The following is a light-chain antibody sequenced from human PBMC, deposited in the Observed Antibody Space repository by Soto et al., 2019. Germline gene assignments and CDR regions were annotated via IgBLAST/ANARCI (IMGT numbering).Light chain of an antibody. V-gene: IGKV3-15*01. Sequence: EIVMTQSPATLSVSPGERATLSCRASQSVSSNLAWYQQKPGQAPRLLIYGAPTRATGIPARFSGSGSGTEFTLTISSLQSEDFAVYYCQQYYNCPPITFGQGTRLEIK. CDR1: QSVSSN. J-gene: IGKJ5*01. CDR2: GAP. CDR3: QQYYNCPPIT.